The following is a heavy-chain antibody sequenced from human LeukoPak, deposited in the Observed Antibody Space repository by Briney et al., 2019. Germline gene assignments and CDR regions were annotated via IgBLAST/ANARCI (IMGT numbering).Heavy chain of an antibody. Sequence: SETLSLTGTVSGGSISSYYWSWIRQPPGKGLEWIGYIYYSGSTNYNPSLKSRVTISVDTSKNQFSLKLSSVTAADTAVYYCARDRDGFQDYWGQGTLVTVSS. J-gene: IGHJ4*02. CDR3: ARDRDGFQDY. CDR1: GGSISSYY. V-gene: IGHV4-59*12. CDR2: IYYSGST. D-gene: IGHD3-10*01.